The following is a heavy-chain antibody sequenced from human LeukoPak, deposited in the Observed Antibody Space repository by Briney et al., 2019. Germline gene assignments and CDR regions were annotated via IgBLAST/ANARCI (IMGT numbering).Heavy chain of an antibody. CDR2: IWYDGSNK. Sequence: GRSLRLSCAASGFTFSSYGMHWVRQAPGRGLEWVAVIWYDGSNKYYADSVKGRFTTSGDNSKNTLYLQMNSLRAEDTAVYYCARDVTMDGYNEALDYWGQGTLVTVSS. J-gene: IGHJ4*02. CDR1: GFTFSSYG. D-gene: IGHD5-24*01. V-gene: IGHV3-33*01. CDR3: ARDVTMDGYNEALDY.